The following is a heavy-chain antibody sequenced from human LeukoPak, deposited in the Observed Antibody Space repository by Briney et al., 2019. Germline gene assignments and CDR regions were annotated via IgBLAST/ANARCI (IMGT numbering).Heavy chain of an antibody. D-gene: IGHD3-10*02. V-gene: IGHV1-3*01. J-gene: IGHJ3*02. Sequence: GASVKVSCKASGYTFTSYAMHWVRQAPGQRLEWMGWINAGNGNTKYSQEFQGRVTITRDTSASTAYMELSSLRSEDTAVYYCARGGRITMLHAFDIWGQGTMVTVSS. CDR1: GYTFTSYA. CDR3: ARGGRITMLHAFDI. CDR2: INAGNGNT.